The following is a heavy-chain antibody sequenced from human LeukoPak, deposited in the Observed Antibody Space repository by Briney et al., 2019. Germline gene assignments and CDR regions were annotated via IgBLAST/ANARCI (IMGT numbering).Heavy chain of an antibody. D-gene: IGHD5-24*01. Sequence: GGSLRLSCATSGFTFSTYWMSWVRQAPGKGLEWVANIKQDGSEKYYADSVTGRFAISRDNAKNLLYLQMNSLRVEDTAVYYCANGDGFDYWGQGTLVTVSS. J-gene: IGHJ4*02. CDR2: IKQDGSEK. CDR3: ANGDGFDY. V-gene: IGHV3-7*01. CDR1: GFTFSTYW.